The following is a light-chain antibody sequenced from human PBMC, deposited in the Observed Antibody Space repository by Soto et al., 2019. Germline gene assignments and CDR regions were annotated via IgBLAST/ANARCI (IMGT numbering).Light chain of an antibody. CDR3: QQTYSTLGKT. J-gene: IGKJ1*01. CDR1: QSINSY. CDR2: AVS. Sequence: DIQMTQSPSSLSAFVGDRVTITCRASQSINSYLNWYQQKPGKAPKLLIYAVSSLHSGVPSRFSGSGSGTDFNLTISGLHPEDFATYYCQQTYSTLGKTFGQGTKVEIK. V-gene: IGKV1-39*01.